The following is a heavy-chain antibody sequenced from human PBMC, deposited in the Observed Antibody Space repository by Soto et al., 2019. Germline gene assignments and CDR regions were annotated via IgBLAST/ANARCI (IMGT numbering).Heavy chain of an antibody. Sequence: QPGGSLRLSCTASGLTFTSYAIHWVRQAPGKGLEWVSVISEDGGNKYFAESVRGRFLISRDNSKNTVYLQMNSLRPEDTAVYFCARRLTTTESALGYWGQGTLVTAPQ. J-gene: IGHJ4*02. V-gene: IGHV3-30-3*01. CDR2: ISEDGGNK. D-gene: IGHD4-4*01. CDR3: ARRLTTTESALGY. CDR1: GLTFTSYA.